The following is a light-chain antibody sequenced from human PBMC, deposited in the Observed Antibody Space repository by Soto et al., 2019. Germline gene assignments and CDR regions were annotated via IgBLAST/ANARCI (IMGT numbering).Light chain of an antibody. Sequence: DIQMTQSPSSVSASVGDRVTITCRASQAISTWLAWYQQKPGKAPKLLIYAASNLQTGVPSRFSGSGSGTDFTLTISSLQPEDYAHYYCQQANSFPRTFGQGTKVKIK. CDR2: AAS. CDR3: QQANSFPRT. J-gene: IGKJ1*01. CDR1: QAISTW. V-gene: IGKV1D-12*01.